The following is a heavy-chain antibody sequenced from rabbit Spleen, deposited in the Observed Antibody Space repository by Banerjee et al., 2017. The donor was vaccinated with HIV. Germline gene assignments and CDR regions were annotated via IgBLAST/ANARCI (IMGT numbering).Heavy chain of an antibody. D-gene: IGHD4-1*01. CDR1: GFSFSSSDY. V-gene: IGHV1S40*01. J-gene: IGHJ6*01. Sequence: QSLEESGGGLVKPGGTLTLTCTASGFSFSSSDYMCWVRQAPGKGLEWIGIIYAARGTTDYASWVNGRFTISSDNAQTTVDLKMTSLTAADTATYFCARAIVPWLGLTRLDLWGPGTLVTVS. CDR3: ARAIVPWLGLTRLDL. CDR2: IYAARGTT.